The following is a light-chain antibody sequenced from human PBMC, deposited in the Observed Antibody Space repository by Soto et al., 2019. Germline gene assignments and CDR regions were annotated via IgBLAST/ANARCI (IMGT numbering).Light chain of an antibody. V-gene: IGKV1-5*03. CDR1: QRINGF. CDR3: QEYGDQFRATSLN. Sequence: IQMTQSPSSVSASLGDRITISCRASQRINGFLAWYQQRPGEAPKLLIYETSLPHSGVSSRFSGSGFGTEFTLTITSLQTEDLGTYFCQEYGDQFRATSLNFGGGT. J-gene: IGKJ4*01. CDR2: ETS.